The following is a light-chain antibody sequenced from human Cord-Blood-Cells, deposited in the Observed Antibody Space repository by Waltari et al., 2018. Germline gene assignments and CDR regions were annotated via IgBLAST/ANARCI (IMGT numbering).Light chain of an antibody. CDR2: RNN. J-gene: IGLJ1*01. Sequence: QSVLTQPPSASGTTGQRVTISCSGSSSNIGSSYVYWYQQLPGTAPKLLIYRNNRRPLGVPDRFRCSTSGTSTSLAVSWLRSEDEADYYCAAWDDSLSGYVFGTGTKGTVL. CDR3: AAWDDSLSGYV. V-gene: IGLV1-47*01. CDR1: SSNIGSSY.